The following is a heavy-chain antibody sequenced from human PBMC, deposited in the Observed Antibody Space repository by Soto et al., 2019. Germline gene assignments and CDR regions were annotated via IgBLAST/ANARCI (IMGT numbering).Heavy chain of an antibody. CDR2: IYPGDSDT. V-gene: IGHV5-51*01. CDR3: ARRVYGYSYAD. CDR1: GYSFSTYW. D-gene: IGHD5-18*01. J-gene: IGHJ4*02. Sequence: PGESLKISCKGSGYSFSTYWVGWVRQMPGKGLEWMGIIYPGDSDTRYSPSFQGQVTISADKSISTAYLQWSSLKASDTAIYYCARRVYGYSYADWGQGTLVTVSS.